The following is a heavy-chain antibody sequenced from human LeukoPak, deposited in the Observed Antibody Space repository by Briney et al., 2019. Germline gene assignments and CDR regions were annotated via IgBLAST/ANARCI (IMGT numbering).Heavy chain of an antibody. Sequence: PGGSLRLSCAASGFTFSTQGMHWVRQAPGKGLEWVTFIQNDATDKRYADSVKGRFTVSRDNSKNTVYLQMNSLRSEDTAMYYCVRESGRSRVRELLRDWGQGTLVIVFS. D-gene: IGHD3-10*01. CDR2: IQNDATDK. J-gene: IGHJ4*02. V-gene: IGHV3-30*02. CDR1: GFTFSTQG. CDR3: VRESGRSRVRELLRD.